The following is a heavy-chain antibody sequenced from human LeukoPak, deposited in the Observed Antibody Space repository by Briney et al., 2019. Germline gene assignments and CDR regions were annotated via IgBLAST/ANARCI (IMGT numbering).Heavy chain of an antibody. CDR1: GSTFTNYA. J-gene: IGHJ4*02. CDR2: ISESGGST. V-gene: IGHV3-23*01. D-gene: IGHD6-13*01. CDR3: AKGWSYFLDN. Sequence: GGSLRLSCAASGSTFTNYAMSWVRQAPGKGQEWVSTISESGGSTNYADSVKGRFTISRDNSKNTLYLQMNSLRAEDTALYYCAKGWSYFLDNWGQGTLVTVSS.